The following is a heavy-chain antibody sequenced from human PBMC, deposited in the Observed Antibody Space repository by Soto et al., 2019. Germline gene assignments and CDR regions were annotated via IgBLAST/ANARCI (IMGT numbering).Heavy chain of an antibody. CDR2: IIPIFGTA. J-gene: IGHJ3*02. D-gene: IGHD3-16*01. Sequence: ASVKVSCKASGGTFSSYAISWVRQAPGQGLEWMGGIIPIFGTANYAQKFQGRVTITADESTSTAYMELSSLRSEDTAVYYCASAYVDIAIQRAFAIRGQGTIVTVSS. CDR1: GGTFSSYA. V-gene: IGHV1-69*13. CDR3: ASAYVDIAIQRAFAI.